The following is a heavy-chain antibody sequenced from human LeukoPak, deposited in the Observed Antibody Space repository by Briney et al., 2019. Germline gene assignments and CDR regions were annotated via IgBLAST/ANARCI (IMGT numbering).Heavy chain of an antibody. V-gene: IGHV3-48*01. CDR1: GFTFRNYN. J-gene: IGHJ4*02. CDR3: ARVWDGYSGEDY. D-gene: IGHD5-18*01. CDR2: ITSSSSTI. Sequence: PGGSLRLSCAAPGFTFRNYNITWAPKAPGKGLESISYITSSSSTIHYADSVKGRFTISRDNAKKSLYLQMNSLRADDTAVYYCARVWDGYSGEDYWGQGTLVTVSS.